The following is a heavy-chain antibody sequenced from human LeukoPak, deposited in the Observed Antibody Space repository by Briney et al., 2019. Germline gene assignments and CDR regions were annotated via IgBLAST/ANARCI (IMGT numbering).Heavy chain of an antibody. J-gene: IGHJ4*02. D-gene: IGHD3-3*01. Sequence: GGSLRLSCAASGFTFSSYEMNWVRQAPGKGLEWVSYISSSGSTIYYADSVKGRFTISRDNAKNSLFLQMNSLRAEDTAVYYRARSLPSYDFWSGYSATTHFDYWGQGTLVTVSS. V-gene: IGHV3-48*03. CDR2: ISSSGSTI. CDR1: GFTFSSYE. CDR3: ARSLPSYDFWSGYSATTHFDY.